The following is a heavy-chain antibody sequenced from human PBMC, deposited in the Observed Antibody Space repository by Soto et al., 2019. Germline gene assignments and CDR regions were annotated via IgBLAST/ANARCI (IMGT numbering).Heavy chain of an antibody. Sequence: PGGAQILSSAASGCTFISYAGHLVRQAPGKGLEWVTVISYDGSNKYYADSVKGRFTISRDNSKNTLYLQMNSLRAEDTAVYYCARVTAYTADYWGQGTLVTVSS. J-gene: IGHJ4*02. CDR3: ARVTAYTADY. D-gene: IGHD2-2*02. V-gene: IGHV3-30-3*01. CDR1: GCTFISYA. CDR2: ISYDGSNK.